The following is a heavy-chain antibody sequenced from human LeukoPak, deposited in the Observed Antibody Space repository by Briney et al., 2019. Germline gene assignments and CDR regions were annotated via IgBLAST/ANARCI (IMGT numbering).Heavy chain of an antibody. CDR1: GGSISSGGYY. CDR3: ARVPSVIDAFDI. D-gene: IGHD2-21*01. CDR2: IYYTGST. V-gene: IGHV4-31*03. J-gene: IGHJ3*02. Sequence: SETLSLTCTVSGGSISSGGYYWSWIRQHPGKGLEWIAYIYYTGSTYYNPSLKSRLTISVDTSKDHFSLRLSSMTAADTAVYYCARVPSVIDAFDIWGQGTMVTVSS.